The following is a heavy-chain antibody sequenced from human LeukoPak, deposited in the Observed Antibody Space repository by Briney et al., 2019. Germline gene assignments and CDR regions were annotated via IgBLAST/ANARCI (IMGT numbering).Heavy chain of an antibody. CDR3: ARDIIAVASSDH. Sequence: PGGSLRLSCAASGFTFNTYAMHWVRQAPGKGLEWVAMISYDGTNRYYADSVNGRFTVSRDNSKNSLYLQMNGLTTEDTAVYYCARDIIAVASSDHWGQGTLVIVSS. V-gene: IGHV3-30*04. CDR1: GFTFNTYA. D-gene: IGHD6-19*01. CDR2: ISYDGTNR. J-gene: IGHJ4*02.